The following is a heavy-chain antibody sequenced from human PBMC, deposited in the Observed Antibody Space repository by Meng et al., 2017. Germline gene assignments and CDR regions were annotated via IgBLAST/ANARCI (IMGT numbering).Heavy chain of an antibody. D-gene: IGHD5-18*01. V-gene: IGHV7-4-1*02. CDR3: AREPYGYFTDY. Sequence: GQLVESGAGLKTPGAQVKVSCKSSGYTFTYYARNWGQHAPGQGLEWMGWINTNTGNPTYAQGFTGRFVFALYPSVSTAYLQISSPKAEDTAVYYCAREPYGYFTDYWGQGTLVTVSS. J-gene: IGHJ4*02. CDR1: GYTFTYYA. CDR2: INTNTGNP.